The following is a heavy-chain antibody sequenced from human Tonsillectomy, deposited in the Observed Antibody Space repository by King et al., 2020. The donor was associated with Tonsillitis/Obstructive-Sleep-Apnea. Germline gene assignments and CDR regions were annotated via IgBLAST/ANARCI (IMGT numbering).Heavy chain of an antibody. D-gene: IGHD3-22*01. CDR1: GFTFSRYD. CDR3: ARAYDSSGYYYYCMDV. V-gene: IGHV3-13*05. CDR2: IGTAGDP. Sequence: VQLVESGGGLVQPGGSLRLSCAASGFTFSRYDMHWVRQATGKGLEWVSGIGTAGDPYYPGSVKGRFTISSENAKNSLYLQMNSLRAGDTAVYYCARAYDSSGYYYYCMDVWGQGTTVTVSS. J-gene: IGHJ6*02.